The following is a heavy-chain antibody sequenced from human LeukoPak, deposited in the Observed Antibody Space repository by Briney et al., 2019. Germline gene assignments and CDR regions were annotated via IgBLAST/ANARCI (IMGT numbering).Heavy chain of an antibody. Sequence: SETLSLTCTVSGGSISSSSYYWGWIRQPPGKGLEWIGSIYYSGSTYYNPSLKSRVTISVDTSKNQFSLKLSSVTAADTAVYYCAGGWGHDAFDIWGQGTMVTVSS. J-gene: IGHJ3*02. V-gene: IGHV4-39*01. CDR3: AGGWGHDAFDI. CDR1: GGSISSSSYY. CDR2: IYYSGST. D-gene: IGHD3-16*01.